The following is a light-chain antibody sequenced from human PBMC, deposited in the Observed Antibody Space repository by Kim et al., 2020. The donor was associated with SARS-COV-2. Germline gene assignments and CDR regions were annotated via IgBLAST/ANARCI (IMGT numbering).Light chain of an antibody. CDR2: GAS. CDR3: QQLSTYPRLS. V-gene: IGKV1-9*01. CDR1: QGISSY. J-gene: IGKJ4*01. Sequence: SVGDSVTIPCRASQGISSYLSWYQQKPGKAPKVLIYGASTLQSGVPSRFSGSGSGTEFTLTISSLQPEDFATYYCQQLSTYPRLSFGGGTKVDIK.